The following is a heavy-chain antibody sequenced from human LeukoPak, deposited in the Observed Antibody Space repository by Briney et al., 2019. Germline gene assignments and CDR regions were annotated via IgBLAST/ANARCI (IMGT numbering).Heavy chain of an antibody. CDR2: IIPILGIA. CDR1: GGTFSSYA. CDR3: ARERHYYDSSGFDY. Sequence: ASVKVSCKASGGTFSSYAISRVRQAPGQGLEWMGRIIPILGIANYAQKFQGRVTITADKSTSTAYMELSSLRSEDTAVYYCARERHYYDSSGFDYWGQGTLVTVSS. J-gene: IGHJ4*02. V-gene: IGHV1-69*04. D-gene: IGHD3-22*01.